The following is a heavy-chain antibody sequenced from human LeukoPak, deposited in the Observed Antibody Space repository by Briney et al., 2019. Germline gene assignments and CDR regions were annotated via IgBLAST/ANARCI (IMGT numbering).Heavy chain of an antibody. J-gene: IGHJ4*02. CDR3: AKARAGVVAAAFNY. D-gene: IGHD6-13*01. Sequence: GGSLRLSCAASGFTFSSYAMSWVRQAPGKGLEWVSAISGSGGSTYYADSVKGRFTISRDNSTNTVFLQMNSLRAEDTAVYYCAKARAGVVAAAFNYWGLGTLVTVSS. CDR1: GFTFSSYA. V-gene: IGHV3-23*01. CDR2: ISGSGGST.